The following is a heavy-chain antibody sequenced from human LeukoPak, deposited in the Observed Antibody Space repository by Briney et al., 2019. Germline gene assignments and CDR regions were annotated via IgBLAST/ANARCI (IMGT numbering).Heavy chain of an antibody. D-gene: IGHD4-11*01. CDR2: IRAFNGIT. Sequence: ASVKVSCKASGYTFITNDISWVRQAPGQGLEWMGWIRAFNGITNYAQKFQGRVTVTRDTSTRTVYMELSSLRSDDTAMYYCAREHPDYHGFDFWGQGTMVSVSS. V-gene: IGHV1-18*04. CDR3: AREHPDYHGFDF. CDR1: GYTFITND. J-gene: IGHJ3*01.